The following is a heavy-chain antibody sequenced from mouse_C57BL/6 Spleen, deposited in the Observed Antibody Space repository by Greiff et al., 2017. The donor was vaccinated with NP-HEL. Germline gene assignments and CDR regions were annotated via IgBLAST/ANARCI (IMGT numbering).Heavy chain of an antibody. D-gene: IGHD1-1*01. J-gene: IGHJ2*01. CDR3: ARHYGSEKDYFDY. Sequence: TFTADTSSNTAYMQLSSLTTEDSAIYYCARHYGSEKDYFDYWGQGTTLTVSS. V-gene: IGHV1-9*01.